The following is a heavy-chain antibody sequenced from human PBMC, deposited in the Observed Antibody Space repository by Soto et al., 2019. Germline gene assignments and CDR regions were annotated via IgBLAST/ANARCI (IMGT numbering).Heavy chain of an antibody. CDR2: IGTTGDT. J-gene: IGHJ4*02. CDR3: ARAIGPTLFDY. CDR1: GFTFSGYD. Sequence: GGSRRLSCSASGFTFSGYDMHGGRQGTGKGLEWVSAIGTTGDTYYAGSVKGRFTISRENAKNSLYPQMNSLRAGDTAIYFCARAIGPTLFDYWGQGTLVTVSS. V-gene: IGHV3-13*04. D-gene: IGHD3-22*01.